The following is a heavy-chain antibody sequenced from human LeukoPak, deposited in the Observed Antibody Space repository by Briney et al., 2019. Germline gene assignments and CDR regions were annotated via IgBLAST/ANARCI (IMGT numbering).Heavy chain of an antibody. CDR3: ARVRRVGGFDP. CDR1: GFTFSSYA. V-gene: IGHV3-30-3*01. Sequence: GGSLRLSCAASGFTFSSYAMHWVRQAPGKGLEWVAVISYDGSNKYYADSVKGRFTISRDNSKNTLYLQMNSLRAEDTAVYYCARVRRVGGFDPWGQGTLVTVSS. D-gene: IGHD3-10*01. J-gene: IGHJ5*02. CDR2: ISYDGSNK.